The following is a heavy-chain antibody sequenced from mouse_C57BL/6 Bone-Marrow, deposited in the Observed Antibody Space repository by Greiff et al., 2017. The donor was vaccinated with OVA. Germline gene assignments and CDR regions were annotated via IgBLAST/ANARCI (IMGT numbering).Heavy chain of an antibody. Sequence: QVQLQQSGPELVKPGASVKISCKASGYAFSSSWMNWVKQRPGKGLEWIGRIYPGDGDTNYNGKFKGKATLTADKSSSTASMPLSSQTSKHSAVDVCARTSYTYGNSYEGYWGQGTTLTVSS. V-gene: IGHV1-82*01. CDR1: GYAFSSSW. J-gene: IGHJ2*01. CDR3: ARTSYTYGNSYEGY. D-gene: IGHD1-1*01. CDR2: IYPGDGDT.